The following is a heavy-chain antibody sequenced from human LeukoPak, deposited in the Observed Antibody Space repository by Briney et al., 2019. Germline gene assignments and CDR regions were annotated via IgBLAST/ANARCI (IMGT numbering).Heavy chain of an antibody. CDR1: GFTFSSYW. CDR3: AREGIEYDILTGSDY. V-gene: IGHV3-7*01. J-gene: IGHJ4*02. Sequence: GGSLRLSCAASGFTFSSYWMSWVRQAPGKGLEWVANIKQDGSEKYYVDSVKGRFTISRDNAKNSLYLQMNSLRAEDTAVYYCAREGIEYDILTGSDYWGQGTLVTVSS. CDR2: IKQDGSEK. D-gene: IGHD3-9*01.